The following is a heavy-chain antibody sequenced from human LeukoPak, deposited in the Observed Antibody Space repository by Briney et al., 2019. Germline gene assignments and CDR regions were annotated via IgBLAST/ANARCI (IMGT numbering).Heavy chain of an antibody. Sequence: PGRSLRLSCAASGFTFSSYGMHWVRQAPGKGLEWVAVIWYDGSNKYYADSVKGRFTISRDNSKNTLYLQMNSLRAEDTAVYYCARGMWCSSTSCSEYYGMDVWGQGTTVTVSS. CDR1: GFTFSSYG. CDR3: ARGMWCSSTSCSEYYGMDV. CDR2: IWYDGSNK. V-gene: IGHV3-33*01. D-gene: IGHD2-2*01. J-gene: IGHJ6*02.